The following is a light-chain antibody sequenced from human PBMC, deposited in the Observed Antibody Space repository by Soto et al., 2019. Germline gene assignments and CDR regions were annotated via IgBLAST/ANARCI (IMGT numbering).Light chain of an antibody. V-gene: IGKV2-28*01. J-gene: IGKJ5*01. CDR2: LGS. CDR1: QSLLHSNGYNY. CDR3: MQALQTPST. Sequence: IVMTQSPLSLPVTPGEPASISCRSSQSLLHSNGYNYLDWYLQKPGQSPQLLICLGSNRASAVPDRFSGSGSGTDFTLKISRVEAEDVGVYYCMQALQTPSTFGQGTRLEIK.